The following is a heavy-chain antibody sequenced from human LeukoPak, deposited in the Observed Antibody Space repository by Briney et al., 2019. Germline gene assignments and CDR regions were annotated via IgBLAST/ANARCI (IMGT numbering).Heavy chain of an antibody. D-gene: IGHD3-22*01. CDR2: ISAYNGNT. Sequence: EASVKVSCKAPGYTFTSYGISWVRQAPGQGLEWMAWISAYNGNTNYAQNLQGRVTMTTDTSTSTAYMELRSLRSDDTAVYYCARSPYYYDGSGYYFFDYWGQGTLVTVSS. J-gene: IGHJ4*02. CDR3: ARSPYYYDGSGYYFFDY. CDR1: GYTFTSYG. V-gene: IGHV1-18*01.